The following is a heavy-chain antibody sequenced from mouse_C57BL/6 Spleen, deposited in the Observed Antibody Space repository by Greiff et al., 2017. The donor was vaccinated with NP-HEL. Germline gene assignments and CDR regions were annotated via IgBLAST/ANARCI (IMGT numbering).Heavy chain of an antibody. J-gene: IGHJ1*03. Sequence: EVKLQESGPGMVKPSQSLSLTCTVTGYSITSGYDWHWIRHFPGNKLEWMGYISYSGSTNYNPSLKSRISITHDTSKNHFFLKLNSVTTEDTATYYCARDGTTDNYWYFDVWGTGTTVTVSS. CDR1: GYSITSGYD. V-gene: IGHV3-1*01. D-gene: IGHD1-1*01. CDR2: ISYSGST. CDR3: ARDGTTDNYWYFDV.